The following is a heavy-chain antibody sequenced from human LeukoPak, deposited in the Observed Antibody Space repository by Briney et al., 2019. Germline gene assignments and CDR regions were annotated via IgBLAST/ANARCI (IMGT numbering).Heavy chain of an antibody. CDR3: ARGGRYSSSPTSDY. D-gene: IGHD6-6*01. CDR2: MNPNSGNT. V-gene: IGHV1-8*01. Sequence: ASVEVSCKASGYTFTSYDINWVRQATGQGLEWMGWMNPNSGNTGYAQKFQGRVTMTRNTSISTAYMELSSLRSEDTAVYYCARGGRYSSSPTSDYWGQGTLVTVSS. J-gene: IGHJ4*02. CDR1: GYTFTSYD.